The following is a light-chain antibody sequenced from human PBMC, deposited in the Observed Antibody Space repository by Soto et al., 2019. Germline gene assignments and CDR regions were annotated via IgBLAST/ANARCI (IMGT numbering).Light chain of an antibody. CDR1: SSNIGANYD. V-gene: IGLV1-40*01. J-gene: IGLJ2*01. CDR2: GNT. Sequence: QSVLTQPTSVSGAPGQTVTISCTGSSSNIGANYDVNWYQQLPGTAPKVLIYGNTNRPSGVPDRFSASKSGTSASLAITGLQAEDEADYYCQSHVTKLDSVVSGGGTKLTVL. CDR3: QSHVTKLDSVV.